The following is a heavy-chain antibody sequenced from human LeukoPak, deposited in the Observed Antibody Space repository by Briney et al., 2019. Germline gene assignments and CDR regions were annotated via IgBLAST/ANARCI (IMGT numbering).Heavy chain of an antibody. CDR3: ARGQTFYGDYDWFDP. Sequence: ASVKVSCTASGYTFTSYGISWVRQAPGQGLEWMGWISAYNGNTNYAQKFQGRVTMTRDTSISTAYMELSRLRSDDTAVYYCARGQTFYGDYDWFDPWGQGTLVTVSS. D-gene: IGHD4-17*01. V-gene: IGHV1-18*01. CDR1: GYTFTSYG. J-gene: IGHJ5*02. CDR2: ISAYNGNT.